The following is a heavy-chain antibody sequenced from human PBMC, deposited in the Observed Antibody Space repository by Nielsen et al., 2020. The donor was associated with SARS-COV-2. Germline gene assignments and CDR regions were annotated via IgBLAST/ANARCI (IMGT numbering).Heavy chain of an antibody. D-gene: IGHD2-2*01. J-gene: IGHJ5*02. Sequence: GESLKISCVASGFTFSKAWMSWVRQAPGKGLEWVGRIKSKIDGGTTDYAAPVKDRFTISRDDSKNTMYLDMSRLRTEDTAVYYCATARYCSRTSCSAGKGMLDPWGQGTQVIVSS. CDR3: ATARYCSRTSCSAGKGMLDP. CDR2: IKSKIDGGTT. CDR1: GFTFSKAW. V-gene: IGHV3-15*01.